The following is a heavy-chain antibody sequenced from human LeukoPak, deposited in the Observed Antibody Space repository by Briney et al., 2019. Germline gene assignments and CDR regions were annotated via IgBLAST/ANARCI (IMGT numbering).Heavy chain of an antibody. D-gene: IGHD3-9*01. CDR3: ARDRGDRYYDILTGYYHTHDY. Sequence: ASVKVSCKASGYTFTSYAMNWVRQAPGQGLEWMGWISAYNGNTNYAQKLQGRVTMTTDTSTSTAYMELRSLRSDDTAVYYCARDRGDRYYDILTGYYHTHDYWGQGTLVTVSS. CDR2: ISAYNGNT. V-gene: IGHV1-18*01. CDR1: GYTFTSYA. J-gene: IGHJ4*02.